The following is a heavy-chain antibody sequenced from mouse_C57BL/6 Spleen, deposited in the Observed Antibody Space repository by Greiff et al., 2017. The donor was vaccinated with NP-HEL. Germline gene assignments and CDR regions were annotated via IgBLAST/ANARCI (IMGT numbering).Heavy chain of an antibody. J-gene: IGHJ2*01. V-gene: IGHV1-50*01. D-gene: IGHD1-1*01. CDR2: IDPSDSYT. Sequence: QVQLQQPGAELVKPGASVKLSCKASGYTFTSYWMQWVKQRPGQGLEWIGEIDPSDSYTNYNQKFKGKATLTVDTSSSTAYMQLSSLTSEDSAVYYCARHTTVVPFDYWGQGTTLTVSS. CDR3: ARHTTVVPFDY. CDR1: GYTFTSYW.